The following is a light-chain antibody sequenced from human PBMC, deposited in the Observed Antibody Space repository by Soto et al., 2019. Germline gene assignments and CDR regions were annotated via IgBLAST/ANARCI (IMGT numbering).Light chain of an antibody. CDR2: DAS. CDR3: QQYDNLPRT. V-gene: IGKV1-33*01. CDR1: QDISNY. J-gene: IGKJ4*01. Sequence: DIQMTQSPSSLSASVVDRVTMSFQASQDISNYLNWYQQKPGKAPKLLIYDASNLETGVPSRFSGSGSGTDFTFTISSLQPEDIATYYCQQYDNLPRTFGGGTKVDIK.